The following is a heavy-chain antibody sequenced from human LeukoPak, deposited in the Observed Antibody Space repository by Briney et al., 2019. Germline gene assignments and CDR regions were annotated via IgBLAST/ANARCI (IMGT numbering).Heavy chain of an antibody. CDR3: VRTSGSLDY. CDR2: INTNGGST. Sequence: GGSLRLSCVASGFTFSNYAMHWVRQAPGKGLEYVSAINTNGGSTYYANSVKGRFTISRDSSKNTVYLQMGSLRAEDMAVYYCVRTSGSLDYWGQGTLVTVSS. D-gene: IGHD1-26*01. V-gene: IGHV3-64*01. CDR1: GFTFSNYA. J-gene: IGHJ4*02.